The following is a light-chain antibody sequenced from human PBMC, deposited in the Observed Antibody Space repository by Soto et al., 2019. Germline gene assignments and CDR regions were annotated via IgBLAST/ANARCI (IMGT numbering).Light chain of an antibody. CDR2: DAS. CDR1: QSISSQ. Sequence: EIVMTQTPPTLSLSPGERATLSCRASQSISSQLAWYQQKPGQAPRLLIHDASNRATGIPARFSGSGSSTDFTLTISSLEPEDFAVYFCQQRSNWPLTFGGGTKVEIK. CDR3: QQRSNWPLT. V-gene: IGKV3-11*01. J-gene: IGKJ4*01.